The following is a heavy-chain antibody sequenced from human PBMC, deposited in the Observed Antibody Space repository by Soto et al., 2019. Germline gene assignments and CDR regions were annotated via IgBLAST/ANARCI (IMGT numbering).Heavy chain of an antibody. J-gene: IGHJ4*02. Sequence: GGSLRLSCAASGFTFSSYSMNWVRQAPGKGLEWVSSISSSSSYIYYADSVKGRFTISRDNAKNSLYLQMNSLRAEDTAVYYCANLLNHMVRRVYSGQATLVTVSS. CDR3: ANLLNHMVRRVY. CDR2: ISSSSSYI. D-gene: IGHD3-10*01. CDR1: GFTFSSYS. V-gene: IGHV3-21*01.